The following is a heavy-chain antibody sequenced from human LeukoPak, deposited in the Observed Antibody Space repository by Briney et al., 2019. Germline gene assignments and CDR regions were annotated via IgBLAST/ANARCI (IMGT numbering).Heavy chain of an antibody. CDR3: TRRYNWNDRWD. D-gene: IGHD1-1*01. CDR1: GGSISSTNYY. CDR2: IYYSGST. V-gene: IGHV4-39*07. J-gene: IGHJ4*02. Sequence: SETLSLTCTVSGGSISSTNYYWGWIRQPPGKGLEWIGSIYYSGSTYYNPSLKSRLTISLDTSKNQFSLRLSSVTAADTAFYYCTRRYNWNDRWDWGQGTLVTVSP.